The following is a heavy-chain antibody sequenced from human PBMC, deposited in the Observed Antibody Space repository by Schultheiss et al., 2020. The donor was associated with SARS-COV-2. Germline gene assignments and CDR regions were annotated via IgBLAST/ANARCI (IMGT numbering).Heavy chain of an antibody. CDR3: ARPTWAYSTGFYPIHFDS. CDR2: IYPGESDT. CDR1: GYSFTSYW. V-gene: IGHV5-51*01. D-gene: IGHD3-22*01. Sequence: GGSLRLSCKGSGYSFTSYWIGWVRQMPGKGLEWMGIIYPGESDTRYSPSFQGQVTISADKSISTAYLQWSSLKASDSAMYYCARPTWAYSTGFYPIHFDSWGQGTLVTVSS. J-gene: IGHJ4*02.